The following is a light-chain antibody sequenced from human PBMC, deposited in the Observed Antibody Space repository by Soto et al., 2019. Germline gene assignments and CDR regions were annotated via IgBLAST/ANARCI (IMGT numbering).Light chain of an antibody. CDR3: QQFGTPPWT. CDR2: GIS. V-gene: IGKV3-20*01. J-gene: IGKJ1*01. Sequence: DIVLTQSPGTLSLSPGERATLSCRASQDVLNNYLAWFQQKPGQAPRLLISGISTRATGIPDRFSGSGSGTHFTLTISRLEPEDFAIYYCQQFGTPPWTFGQGTKVEMK. CDR1: QDVLNNY.